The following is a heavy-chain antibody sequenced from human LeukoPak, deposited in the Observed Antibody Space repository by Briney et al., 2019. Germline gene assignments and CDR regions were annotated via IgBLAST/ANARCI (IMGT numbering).Heavy chain of an antibody. Sequence: PSETLSLTCTGSGYSISGGYYWGWIRQSPGKGLEGIGSIYHGGSTYFRAITYYNPSRKSRLTISMDTTKNQFSLKLRSVTAADTAMYYCAGTYYYDSSGSFYVDWWGQGTLVTVSS. CDR3: AGTYYYDSSGSFYVDW. D-gene: IGHD3-22*01. CDR2: IYHGGSTYFRAIT. J-gene: IGHJ4*02. V-gene: IGHV4-38-2*02. CDR1: GYSISGGYY.